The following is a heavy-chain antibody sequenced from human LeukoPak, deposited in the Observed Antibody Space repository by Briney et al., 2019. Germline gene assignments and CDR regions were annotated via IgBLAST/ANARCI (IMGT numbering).Heavy chain of an antibody. Sequence: PSETLSLTCTVSGGSISSYYWSWIRQPPGKGLEWIGYIYYSGSTNYNPSLKSRVTISVDTSKNQFSLKLSSATAADTAVYYCARDDPSYSSGFDYWGQGTLVTVSS. CDR2: IYYSGST. D-gene: IGHD6-19*01. CDR1: GGSISSYY. J-gene: IGHJ4*02. CDR3: ARDDPSYSSGFDY. V-gene: IGHV4-59*01.